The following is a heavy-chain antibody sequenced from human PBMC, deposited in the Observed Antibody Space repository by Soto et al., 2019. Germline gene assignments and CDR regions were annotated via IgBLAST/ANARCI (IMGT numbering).Heavy chain of an antibody. Sequence: GASVKVCCQESGSTYTSYYVRLVRPAPRQGLEWMGIINPSGGSTSYAQKFQGRVTMTRDTSTSTVYMELSSLRSEDTAVYYCARELSYDFWSGYLYGMDVWGQGTTVNVSS. D-gene: IGHD3-3*01. CDR3: ARELSYDFWSGYLYGMDV. J-gene: IGHJ6*02. CDR2: INPSGGST. CDR1: GSTYTSYY. V-gene: IGHV1-46*01.